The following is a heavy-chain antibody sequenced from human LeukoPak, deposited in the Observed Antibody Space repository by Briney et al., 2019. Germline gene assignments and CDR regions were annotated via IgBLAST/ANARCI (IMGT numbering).Heavy chain of an antibody. CDR1: GGSISSHY. V-gene: IGHV4-59*11. Sequence: PSETLSLTCTVSGGSISSHYWSWIRQPPGEGLEWIGYIYYSGSTNYNPSLKSRVTISVDTSKNQFSLKLSSVTAADTAVYYCASGMVRGGNWFDPWGQGTLVTVSS. CDR2: IYYSGST. D-gene: IGHD3-10*01. CDR3: ASGMVRGGNWFDP. J-gene: IGHJ5*02.